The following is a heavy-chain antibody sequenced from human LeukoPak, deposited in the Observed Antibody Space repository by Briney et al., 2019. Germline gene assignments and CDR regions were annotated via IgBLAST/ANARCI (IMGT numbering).Heavy chain of an antibody. CDR3: ARGGYSYGPVDY. J-gene: IGHJ4*02. CDR1: GGSFSGYY. CDR2: INHSGST. D-gene: IGHD5-18*01. Sequence: SETLSLTCAVYGGSFSGYYWSWIRQPPGEGLEWIGEINHSGSTNYNPSLKSRVTISVDTSKNQFSPKLSSVTAADTAVYYCARGGYSYGPVDYWGQGTLVTVSS. V-gene: IGHV4-34*01.